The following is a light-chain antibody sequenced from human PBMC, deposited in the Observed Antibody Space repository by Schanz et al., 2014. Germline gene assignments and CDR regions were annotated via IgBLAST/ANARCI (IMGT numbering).Light chain of an antibody. CDR1: QSVSSY. CDR2: DAS. Sequence: EIVLTQSPATLSLSPGERATLSCRASQSVSSYLAWYQQKPGQAPRLLIYDASNRATGIPARFSGSGSGTDFTLTISRLEPEDFAVYYCQQYTSSFTFGPGTKVEIK. J-gene: IGKJ3*01. CDR3: QQYTSSFT. V-gene: IGKV3-11*01.